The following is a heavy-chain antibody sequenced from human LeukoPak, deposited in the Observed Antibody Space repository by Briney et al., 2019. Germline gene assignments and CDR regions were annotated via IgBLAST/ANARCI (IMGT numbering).Heavy chain of an antibody. CDR1: GGTFSSYA. D-gene: IGHD3-22*01. Sequence: GSSVTVSCKASGGTFSSYAISWVRQAPGPGLEWMGGIIPIFGTANYAQKFQGRVTITTDESTSTAYMELSSLRSEDTAVYYCARYRPTYYYDSSGYSGSGPYFDYWGQGTLVTVSS. V-gene: IGHV1-69*05. CDR2: IIPIFGTA. CDR3: ARYRPTYYYDSSGYSGSGPYFDY. J-gene: IGHJ4*02.